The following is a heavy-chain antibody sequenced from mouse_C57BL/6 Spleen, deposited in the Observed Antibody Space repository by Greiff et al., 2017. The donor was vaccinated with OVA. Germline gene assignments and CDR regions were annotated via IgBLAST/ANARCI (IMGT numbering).Heavy chain of an antibody. CDR2: INPNNGGT. V-gene: IGHV1-22*01. J-gene: IGHJ4*01. CDR3: ARENYSKSYYAMDY. Sequence: VQLKQSGPELVKPGASVKMSCKASGYTFTDYNMHWVKQSHGKSLEWIGYINPNNGGTSYNQKFKGKATLTVNKSSSTAYMELRSLTSEDSAVYYCARENYSKSYYAMDYWGQGTSVTVSS. CDR1: GYTFTDYN. D-gene: IGHD2-5*01.